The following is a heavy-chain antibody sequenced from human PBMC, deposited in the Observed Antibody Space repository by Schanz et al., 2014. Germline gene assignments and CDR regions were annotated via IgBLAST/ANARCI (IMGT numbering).Heavy chain of an antibody. CDR3: AKSKSQVPLFDY. J-gene: IGHJ4*02. CDR1: GGTFSTYP. Sequence: QVQLVQSGAEVKKPGSSMKVSCKASGGTFSTYPINWLRQAPGQGLEWMGRIIPIHGIVNYAQRFQDRVRITADKSTSTAYMELSSLRSDDTAVYYCAKSKSQVPLFDYWGQGTLVAVSS. CDR2: IIPIHGIV. V-gene: IGHV1-69*02.